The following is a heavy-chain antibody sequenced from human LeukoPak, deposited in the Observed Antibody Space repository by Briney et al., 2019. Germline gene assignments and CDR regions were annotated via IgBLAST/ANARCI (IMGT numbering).Heavy chain of an antibody. CDR1: GYTFANYY. CDR2: INPSGGST. V-gene: IGHV1-46*01. CDR3: ARLNTAMVTHYYYYGMDV. Sequence: GASVTVSCTASGYTFANYYMHWVRQAPGQGLEWMGIINPSGGSTSYAQKFQGRVTMTRDTSTSTVYMELSSLRFEDTAVYYCARLNTAMVTHYYYYGMDVWGQGTTVTVS. D-gene: IGHD5-18*01. J-gene: IGHJ6*02.